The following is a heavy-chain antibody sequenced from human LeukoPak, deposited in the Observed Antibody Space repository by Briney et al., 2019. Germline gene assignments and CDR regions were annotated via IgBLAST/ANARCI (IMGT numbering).Heavy chain of an antibody. CDR1: GGSISSYY. J-gene: IGHJ4*02. CDR3: ARENPSGYYNRPIDY. D-gene: IGHD3-22*01. CDR2: IYYSGST. V-gene: IGHV4-59*01. Sequence: SETLSLTCTVSGGSISSYYWSWIRQPPGKGLEWIGYIYYSGSTNYNPSLKSRVTISVDTSKNQFSLKLSSVTAADTAIYYCARENPSGYYNRPIDYWGQGTLVTVSS.